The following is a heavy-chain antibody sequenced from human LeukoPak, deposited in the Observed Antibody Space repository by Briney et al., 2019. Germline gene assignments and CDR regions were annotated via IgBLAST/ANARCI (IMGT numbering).Heavy chain of an antibody. V-gene: IGHV1-69*04. D-gene: IGHD1-26*01. CDR2: IIPILGIA. J-gene: IGHJ6*02. Sequence: SVKVSCKASGGTFSSYAISWVRQAPGQGLEWMGRIIPILGIANYAQKFLGRVTITADKSTSTAYMELSSLRSEDTAVYYCARDPPSTKHYYYYYGMDVWGQGTTVTVSS. CDR3: ARDPPSTKHYYYYYGMDV. CDR1: GGTFSSYA.